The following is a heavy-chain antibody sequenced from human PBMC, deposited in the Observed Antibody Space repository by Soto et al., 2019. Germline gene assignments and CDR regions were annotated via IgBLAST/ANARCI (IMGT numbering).Heavy chain of an antibody. J-gene: IGHJ6*02. V-gene: IGHV1-2*02. Sequence: AAVKVSGKASGYTVTGYYMHGVRQAPGQVLEWMGWINPNSGGTNYAQKFQGRVTMTRDTSISTAYLELSRLRSDDTAVYYCARSPYCYGSGYLRDYGMDVWGQGTTVTVSS. CDR2: INPNSGGT. CDR1: GYTVTGYY. D-gene: IGHD3-10*01. CDR3: ARSPYCYGSGYLRDYGMDV.